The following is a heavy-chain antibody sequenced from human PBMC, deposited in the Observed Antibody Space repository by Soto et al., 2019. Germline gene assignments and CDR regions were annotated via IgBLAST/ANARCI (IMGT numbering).Heavy chain of an antibody. D-gene: IGHD3-10*01. CDR2: ISGGGGST. V-gene: IGHV3-23*01. J-gene: IGHJ4*02. CDR3: AVSPEEFQLVAVGRQLDY. Sequence: EVQLLESGGGLVQPGGSLRLSCAASGFPFSTYAMNWVRQAPGKGLEWVSSISGGGGSTEYADSVKGGFTVSRDNPKNTLYLQMNRLRGDDTAIYYWAVSPEEFQLVAVGRQLDYWGQGTLVTVSS. CDR1: GFPFSTYA.